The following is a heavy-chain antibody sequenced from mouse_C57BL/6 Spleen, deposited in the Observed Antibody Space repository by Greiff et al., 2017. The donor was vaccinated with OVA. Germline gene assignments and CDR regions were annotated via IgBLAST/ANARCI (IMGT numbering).Heavy chain of an antibody. D-gene: IGHD2-4*01. CDR1: GYTFTSYW. V-gene: IGHV1-64*01. CDR3: AREGYDYDRGYAMDY. CDR2: IHPNSGST. J-gene: IGHJ4*01. Sequence: VQLQQSGAELVKPGASVKLSSKASGYTFTSYWMHWVKQRPGQGLEWIGMIHPNSGSTNYNEKFKSKATLTVDKSSSTAYMQLSSLTSEDSAVYYCAREGYDYDRGYAMDYWGQGTSVTVSS.